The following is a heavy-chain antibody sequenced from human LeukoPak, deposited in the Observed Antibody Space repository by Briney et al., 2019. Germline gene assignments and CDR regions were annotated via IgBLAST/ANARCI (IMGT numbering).Heavy chain of an antibody. CDR2: INHSGST. CDR3: ASSHLYSSSWYLSGRFDY. Sequence: KPSETLSLTCTVSGGSISSYYWSWIRQPPGKGLEWIGEINHSGSTNYNPSLKSRVTISVDTSKKQFSLKLSSVTAADTAVYYCASSHLYSSSWYLSGRFDYWGQGTLVTVSS. CDR1: GGSISSYY. J-gene: IGHJ4*02. D-gene: IGHD6-13*01. V-gene: IGHV4-34*01.